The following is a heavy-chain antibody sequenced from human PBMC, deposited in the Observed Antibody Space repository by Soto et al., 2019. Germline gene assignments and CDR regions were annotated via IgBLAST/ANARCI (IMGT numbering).Heavy chain of an antibody. CDR1: GFTFSSYG. Sequence: PGGSLRLSCAASGFTFSSYGMHWVRQAPGKGLEWVAVIWYDGSNKYYADSVKGRFTISRDNSKNTLYLQMNSLRAEDTAVYYCASEGYCSGGSCYPNDAFDIWGQGTMVTVSS. CDR3: ASEGYCSGGSCYPNDAFDI. V-gene: IGHV3-33*01. CDR2: IWYDGSNK. D-gene: IGHD2-15*01. J-gene: IGHJ3*02.